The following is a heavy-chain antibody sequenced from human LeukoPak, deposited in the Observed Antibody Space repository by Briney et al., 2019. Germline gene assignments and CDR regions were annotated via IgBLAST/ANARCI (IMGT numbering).Heavy chain of an antibody. CDR1: GGSISSGGYY. D-gene: IGHD6-6*01. V-gene: IGHV4-31*03. Sequence: SQTLSLTCTVSGGSISSGGYYWSWIRQHPGTGLEWIGYIYYSGSTYCNPSLKSRVTISVDTSKNQFSLKLSSVTAADTAVYYCARVRSRIAARPFDYWGQGTLVTVSS. CDR2: IYYSGST. CDR3: ARVRSRIAARPFDY. J-gene: IGHJ4*02.